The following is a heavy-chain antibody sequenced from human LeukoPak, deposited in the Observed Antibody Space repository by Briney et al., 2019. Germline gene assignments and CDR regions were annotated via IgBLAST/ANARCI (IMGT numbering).Heavy chain of an antibody. CDR3: ARALYGMDV. J-gene: IGHJ6*02. Sequence: PGGSLRLSCAASGFTFSSYWMGWIRQPPGKGLEWIGEINHSGSTNYNPSLKSRVTISVDTSKNQFSLKLSSVTAADTAVYYCARALYGMDVWGQGTTVTVSS. CDR2: INHSGST. CDR1: GFTFSSYW. V-gene: IGHV4-34*01.